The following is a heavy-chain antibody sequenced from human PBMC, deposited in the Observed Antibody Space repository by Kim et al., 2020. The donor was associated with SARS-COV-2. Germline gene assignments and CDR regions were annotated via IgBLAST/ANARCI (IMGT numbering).Heavy chain of an antibody. CDR2: ISYDGSNK. J-gene: IGHJ6*01. Sequence: GGSLRLSCAASGFTFSSYAMHWVRQAPGKGLEWVAVISYDGSNKYYADSVKGRFTISRDNSKNTLYLQMNSLRAEDTAVYYCARDLRDPYGYYYYGMDV. CDR1: GFTFSSYA. V-gene: IGHV3-30*04. CDR3: ARDLRDPYGYYYYGMDV. D-gene: IGHD4-17*01.